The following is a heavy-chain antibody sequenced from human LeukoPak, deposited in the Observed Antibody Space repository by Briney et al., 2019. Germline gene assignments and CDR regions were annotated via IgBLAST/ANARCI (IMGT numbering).Heavy chain of an antibody. D-gene: IGHD5-12*01. CDR1: GFTFSSYA. Sequence: GGSLRLSCAASGFTFSSYAMHWVRQAPGKGLEYVSAISSNGGSTYYANSVKGRFTISRDNSKNTLYLQMGSLRAEDMAVYYCARGRRVATISFPFDYWGQGTLVTVSS. V-gene: IGHV3-64*01. CDR2: ISSNGGST. J-gene: IGHJ4*02. CDR3: ARGRRVATISFPFDY.